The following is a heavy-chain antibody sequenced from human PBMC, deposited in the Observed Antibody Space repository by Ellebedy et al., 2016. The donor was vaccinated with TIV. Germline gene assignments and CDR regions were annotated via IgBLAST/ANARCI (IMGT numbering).Heavy chain of an antibody. D-gene: IGHD2-15*01. CDR1: GFTVSSNF. V-gene: IGHV3-53*01. J-gene: IGHJ4*02. CDR2: IYSGDRT. Sequence: GESLKISCAASGFTVSSNFMTWVRQAPGKGLEWVSVIYSGDRTHYADYVWGRFTISRDSSKNTLYLQMSSLRAEDTAVYYCARADCSGGNCYEFDYWGQGTLVTVSS. CDR3: ARADCSGGNCYEFDY.